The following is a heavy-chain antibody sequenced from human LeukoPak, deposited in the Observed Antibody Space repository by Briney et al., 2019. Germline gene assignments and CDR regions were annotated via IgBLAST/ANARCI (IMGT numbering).Heavy chain of an antibody. D-gene: IGHD6-6*01. CDR1: GGSLSSYY. CDR2: IYTSGTT. V-gene: IGHV4-4*07. J-gene: IGHJ4*02. CDR3: AASIAARPYDY. Sequence: SETLSLTCTVSGGSLSSYYWSWIRQPAGKGLEWIGRIYTSGTTNYNPSLKSRVTMSVDTSKNQFSLKLSSVTAADTAVYYCAASIAARPYDYWGQGTLVTVSS.